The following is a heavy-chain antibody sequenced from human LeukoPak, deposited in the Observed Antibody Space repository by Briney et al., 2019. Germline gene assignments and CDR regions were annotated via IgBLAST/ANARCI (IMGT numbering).Heavy chain of an antibody. CDR3: ARDFGYSGYDDFDY. CDR2: ISSSSSTI. D-gene: IGHD5-12*01. J-gene: IGHJ4*02. Sequence: GGSLRLSCAASGFTFSSYSMNWVRQAPGKGLEWVSYISSSSSTIYYADSVKGRFTISRDNAKNSLYLQMNSLRAEDTAVYYCARDFGYSGYDDFDYWGQGTLVTVSS. CDR1: GFTFSSYS. V-gene: IGHV3-48*01.